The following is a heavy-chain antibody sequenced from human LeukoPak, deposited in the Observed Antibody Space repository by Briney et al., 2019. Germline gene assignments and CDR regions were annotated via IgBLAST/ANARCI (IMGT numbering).Heavy chain of an antibody. J-gene: IGHJ5*02. CDR1: GYTFTSYD. CDR3: ARGRITIFPKGWFDP. V-gene: IGHV1-8*01. Sequence: AALKVSCKASGYTFTSYDINCVRQATGQWLECLGWMNPNSGNTGYAQKFQGRVTMTRNTSISTAYMELSSLRSEDTAVYYCARGRITIFPKGWFDPWGQGTLVTVSS. D-gene: IGHD3-9*01. CDR2: MNPNSGNT.